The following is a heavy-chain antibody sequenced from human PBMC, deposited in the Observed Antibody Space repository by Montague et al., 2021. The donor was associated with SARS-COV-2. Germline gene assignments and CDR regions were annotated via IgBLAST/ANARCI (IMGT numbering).Heavy chain of an antibody. D-gene: IGHD1-20*01. Sequence: SETLSLTCTVSGGSISSSSYYWGWIRQPPGKGLEWIGCIYYSGSTYYNPSLKSRVTISVDTSKNQFSLKRSTVTAADTAVYDCAGGQGDNWNYYYYYGMDVWGQGTTVTVSS. V-gene: IGHV4-39*07. CDR2: IYYSGST. CDR1: GGSISSSSYY. J-gene: IGHJ6*02. CDR3: AGGQGDNWNYYYYYGMDV.